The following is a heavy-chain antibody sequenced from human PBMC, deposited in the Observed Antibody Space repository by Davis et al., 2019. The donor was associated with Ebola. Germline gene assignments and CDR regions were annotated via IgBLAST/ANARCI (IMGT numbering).Heavy chain of an antibody. CDR1: GFTFSSYG. V-gene: IGHV3-30*02. CDR3: ARDHRGGYYTGPLDY. J-gene: IGHJ4*02. D-gene: IGHD3-3*01. CDR2: IRYDGSNK. Sequence: GESLKISCAASGFTFSSYGMHWVRQAPGKGLEWVAFIRYDGSNKYYADSVKGRFTISRDNSKNTLYLQMNSLRAEDTAVYYCARDHRGGYYTGPLDYWGQGTLVTVSS.